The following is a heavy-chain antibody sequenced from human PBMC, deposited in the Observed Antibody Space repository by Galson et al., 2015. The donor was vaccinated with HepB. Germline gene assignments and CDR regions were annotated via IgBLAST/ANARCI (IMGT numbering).Heavy chain of an antibody. CDR3: ARTLRSFEWLLLF. CDR1: GFTFSSYS. J-gene: IGHJ4*02. V-gene: IGHV3-21*06. CDR2: ISSSGSYI. D-gene: IGHD3-3*01. Sequence: SLRLSCAASGFTFSSYSMNWVRQAPGNGLEWVSSISSSGSYIYYADSVKGRFTISRDNAKNSLYLQMNSLRAEDTAVYYCARTLRSFEWLLLFWGQGTLVTVSS.